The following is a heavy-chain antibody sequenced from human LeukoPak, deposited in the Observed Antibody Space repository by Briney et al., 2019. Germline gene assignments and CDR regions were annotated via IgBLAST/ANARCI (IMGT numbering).Heavy chain of an antibody. Sequence: VASVRVSCKASGYTFTGYYMHWVRQAPGQGFEWMGWINPNSGDTNYAQKFQGRVTMTRDTSISTAHMDLSRLRSDDTAVYYCAREGHCSSASCALDYWGQGTPVTVSS. CDR2: INPNSGDT. CDR1: GYTFTGYY. V-gene: IGHV1-2*02. CDR3: AREGHCSSASCALDY. J-gene: IGHJ4*02. D-gene: IGHD2-2*01.